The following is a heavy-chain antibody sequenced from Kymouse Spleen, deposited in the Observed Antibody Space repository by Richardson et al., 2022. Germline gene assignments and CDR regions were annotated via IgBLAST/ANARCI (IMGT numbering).Heavy chain of an antibody. Sequence: QVQLQQWGAGLLKPSETLSLTCAVYGGSFSGYYWSWIRQPPGKGLEWIGEINHSGSTNYNPSLKSRVTISVDTSKNQFSLKLSSVTAADTAVYYCARGLLWFGELRLVRPLGPGNPGHRLL. V-gene: IGHV4-34*01. CDR1: GGSFSGYY. CDR3: ARGLLWFGELRLVRP. D-gene: IGHD3-10*01. J-gene: IGHJ5*02. CDR2: INHSGST.